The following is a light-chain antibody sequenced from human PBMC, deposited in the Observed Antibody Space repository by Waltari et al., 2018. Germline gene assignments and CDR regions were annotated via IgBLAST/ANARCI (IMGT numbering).Light chain of an antibody. CDR1: SSDVGSYKY. Sequence: QSALTQPASVSGSLGQSITISCTGTSSDVGSYKYVSWYQQHPGKAPKLMISNVSKRPSGVSNRFSGSKSGNTASLTVSGLQSEDEANYYCSSYSSTSTYVVFGGGTKLTVL. J-gene: IGLJ2*01. V-gene: IGLV2-14*01. CDR3: SSYSSTSTYVV. CDR2: NVS.